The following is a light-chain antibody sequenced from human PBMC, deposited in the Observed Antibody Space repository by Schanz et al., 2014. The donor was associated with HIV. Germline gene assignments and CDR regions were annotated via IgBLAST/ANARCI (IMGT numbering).Light chain of an antibody. CDR2: DVS. J-gene: IGLJ1*01. V-gene: IGLV2-8*01. Sequence: QSALTQPPSASGSPGQSVTISCTGTSSDVGGYNYVSWYQQHPGKAPKLMIYDVSKRPSGVPDRFSGSKSGNTASLTISGLQPEDEADYYCCSYTTTSTYVFGAGTKLTVL. CDR1: SSDVGGYNY. CDR3: CSYTTTSTYV.